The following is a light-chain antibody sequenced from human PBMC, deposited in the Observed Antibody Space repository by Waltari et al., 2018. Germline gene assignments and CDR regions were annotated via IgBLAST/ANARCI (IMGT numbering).Light chain of an antibody. CDR1: SSDIGGYNY. V-gene: IGLV2-14*03. CDR3: CLYASSYTPFFV. Sequence: QSALTQPASVSGSPGPSLTTSCIGTSSDIGGYNYVSCSQQHPRKAPKVMIYNVNNRPSGVSDRFSGSKSGNTASLTISGLQAEDEADYFCCLYASSYTPFFVFGTGTKLTVL. J-gene: IGLJ1*01. CDR2: NVN.